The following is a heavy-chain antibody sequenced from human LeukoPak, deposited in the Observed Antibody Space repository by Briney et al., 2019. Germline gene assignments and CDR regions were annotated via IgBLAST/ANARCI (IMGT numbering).Heavy chain of an antibody. CDR2: VSWNGSRT. V-gene: IGHV3-35*01. CDR3: AKGKYYYYYMDV. CDR1: GLTFSNSD. Sequence: GGSLRLSCAASGLTFSNSDMNWVHQAPGKGLEWVSGVSWNGSRTHYADSVKGRFTISRDNSKNTLYLQMNSLRAEDTAVYYCAKGKYYYYYMDVWGKGTTVTVSS. J-gene: IGHJ6*03.